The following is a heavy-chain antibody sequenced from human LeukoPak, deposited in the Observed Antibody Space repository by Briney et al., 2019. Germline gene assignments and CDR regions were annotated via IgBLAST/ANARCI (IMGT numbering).Heavy chain of an antibody. CDR3: ARVSPYYDILTFDP. CDR1: GGSISSSNW. CDR2: IYHSGST. J-gene: IGHJ5*02. D-gene: IGHD3-9*01. Sequence: PSETLSLTCAVSGGSISSSNWWSWVRQPPGKGLEWIGEIYHSGSTNYNPSLKSRVTISVDTSKNQFSLKLSSVTAADTAVYYCARVSPYYDILTFDPWGQGTLVTVSS. V-gene: IGHV4-4*02.